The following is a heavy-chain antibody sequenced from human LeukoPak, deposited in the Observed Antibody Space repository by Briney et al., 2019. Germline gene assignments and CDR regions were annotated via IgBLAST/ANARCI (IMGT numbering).Heavy chain of an antibody. CDR1: GFTFDDYA. Sequence: PGGSLSLSCAASGFTFDDYAMHWVRQAPGKGLEWVSLISWDGGSTYYADSVKGRFTISRDNSKNSLYLQMNSLRAEDTALYYCAKDISAYDILTGYVDYWGQGTLVTVSS. CDR3: AKDISAYDILTGYVDY. CDR2: ISWDGGST. V-gene: IGHV3-43D*03. J-gene: IGHJ4*02. D-gene: IGHD3-9*01.